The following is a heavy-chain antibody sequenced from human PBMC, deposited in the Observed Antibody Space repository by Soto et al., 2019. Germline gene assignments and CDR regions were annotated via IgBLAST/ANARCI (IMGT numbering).Heavy chain of an antibody. V-gene: IGHV6-1*01. CDR3: ARGGTTFDF. CDR1: GDSVSSNTAA. J-gene: IGHJ4*02. D-gene: IGHD3-16*01. CDR2: TFYRSKWLN. Sequence: PSQTLSLTCAISGDSVSSNTAAWNRIRQSPSRGLEWLGRTFYRSKWLNEYSSSAKGRVTINPDTAKNQFTLQLNFVAPEGTAMYYCARGGTTFDFWGQGTLVTVSS.